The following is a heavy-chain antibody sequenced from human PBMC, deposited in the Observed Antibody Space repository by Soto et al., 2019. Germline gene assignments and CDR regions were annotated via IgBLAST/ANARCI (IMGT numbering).Heavy chain of an antibody. CDR3: AREPIGGGATDYFDX. CDR1: GYTFTAYY. J-gene: IGHJ4*02. Sequence: ASVKVSCKAYGYTFTAYYLYWVRQTPGLGLEWLGGSNPHTGGADIAPKFQGKITMTRDTSINKAYMQLHRLTFDDTAVYYCAREPIGGGATDYFDXWGQGTLFTVSX. D-gene: IGHD1-26*01. CDR2: SNPHTGGA. V-gene: IGHV1-2*07.